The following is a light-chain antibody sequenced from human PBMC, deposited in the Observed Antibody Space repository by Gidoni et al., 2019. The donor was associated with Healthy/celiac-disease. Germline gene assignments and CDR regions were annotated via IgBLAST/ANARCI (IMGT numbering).Light chain of an antibody. Sequence: EIVLTQSPATLSLSPGERATLSCRASQSVSSYLAWYQQKPGQAPRLLIYDASNRATGIPARFSGSGSGTDFTLTISSLEPEDFAVYYCQQRSNWPRRGNTFGQGTKLEIK. CDR1: QSVSSY. CDR3: QQRSNWPRRGNT. CDR2: DAS. J-gene: IGKJ2*01. V-gene: IGKV3-11*01.